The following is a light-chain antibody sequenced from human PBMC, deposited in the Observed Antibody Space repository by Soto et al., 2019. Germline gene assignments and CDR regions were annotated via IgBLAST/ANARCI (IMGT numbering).Light chain of an antibody. CDR2: DAS. CDR3: QQYGDSPRGT. J-gene: IGKJ4*01. CDR1: QTVSSNY. V-gene: IGKV3D-20*01. Sequence: EVVLTQSPATLSLSPGERATLSCGASQTVSSNYLAWYQQKPGPAPRLLIYDASTRATGIPDRFRGSGSGTDFTLTLSRREPEDDAVYYCQQYGDSPRGTFGGGTKVEIK.